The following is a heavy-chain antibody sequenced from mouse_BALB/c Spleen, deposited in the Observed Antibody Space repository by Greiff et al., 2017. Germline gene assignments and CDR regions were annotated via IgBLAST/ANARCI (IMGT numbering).Heavy chain of an antibody. CDR3: ARGGMMTTGDYYAMDY. J-gene: IGHJ4*01. CDR1: GYSFTGYY. CDR2: ISCYNGAT. Sequence: LVKTGASVKISCKASGYSFTGYYMHWVKQSHGKSLEWIGYISCYNGATSYNQKFKGKATFTVDTSSSTAYMQFNSLTSEDSAVYYCARGGMMTTGDYYAMDYWGQGTSVTVSS. D-gene: IGHD2-4*01. V-gene: IGHV1S34*01.